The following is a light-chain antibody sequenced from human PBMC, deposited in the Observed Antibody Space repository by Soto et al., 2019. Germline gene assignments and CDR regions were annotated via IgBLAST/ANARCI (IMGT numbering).Light chain of an antibody. CDR2: GNS. CDR3: RSYTSTSTYV. CDR1: SSNIGAGYD. J-gene: IGLJ1*01. Sequence: QSVLTQPPSVSGAPGQRVTISCTGSSSNIGAGYDVHWYQQLPGTAPKLLIYGNSNRPSGVPDRFSGSKSGNSASLTISGLQAEDEADYYCRSYTSTSTYVFGTGTKVTVL. V-gene: IGLV1-40*01.